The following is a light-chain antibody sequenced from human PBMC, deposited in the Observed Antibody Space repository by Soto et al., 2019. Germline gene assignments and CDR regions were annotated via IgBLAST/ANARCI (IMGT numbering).Light chain of an antibody. CDR3: SSYTATRTVV. Sequence: QCALTQPASVSGSPGQSITIACTGTSSDVGGYNHVSWYQVHPGKAPRLVIYDVSIRPPAVSDRFSGSTSGNTASLTISGLQAEDEADYYCSSYTATRTVVFGGGTKLTVL. J-gene: IGLJ3*02. V-gene: IGLV2-14*03. CDR1: SSDVGGYNH. CDR2: DVS.